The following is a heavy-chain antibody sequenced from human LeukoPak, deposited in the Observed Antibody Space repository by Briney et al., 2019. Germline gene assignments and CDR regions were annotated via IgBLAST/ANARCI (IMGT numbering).Heavy chain of an antibody. J-gene: IGHJ5*02. CDR3: ARDDWGTYSSSNERWFDP. Sequence: ASVKVSCKASGYTFIGYYMHWVRQAPGQGLEWMGWINPNSGGTNYAQKFQGRVTMTRDTSISTAYMELSRLRSDDTAVYYCARDDWGTYSSSNERWFDPWGQGTLVTVSS. CDR2: INPNSGGT. V-gene: IGHV1-2*02. CDR1: GYTFIGYY. D-gene: IGHD6-13*01.